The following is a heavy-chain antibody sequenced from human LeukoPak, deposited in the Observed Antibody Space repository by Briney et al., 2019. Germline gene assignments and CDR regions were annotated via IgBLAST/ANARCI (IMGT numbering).Heavy chain of an antibody. CDR3: ARDLKRSPTDY. D-gene: IGHD6-25*01. J-gene: IGHJ4*02. Sequence: GGSLRLSCAASGFTFSSYSMNWVRQAPGKGLEWVSSISSSSSYIYYADSVKGRFTISRGNAKNSLYLQMNSLRAEDTAVYYCARDLKRSPTDYWGQGTLVTVSS. CDR1: GFTFSSYS. V-gene: IGHV3-21*01. CDR2: ISSSSSYI.